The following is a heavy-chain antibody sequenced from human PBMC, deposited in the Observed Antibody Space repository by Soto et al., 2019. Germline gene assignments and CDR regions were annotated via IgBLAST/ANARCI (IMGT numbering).Heavy chain of an antibody. Sequence: GGSLRLSCAASGFTFSNYAMAWVRQAPGKGLEWVSGISGSGRTTYYADSVKGRFTISRDNSKNTLYLQMNSLRAEDTAVYYCAKASGLYCSGGTCYRLYYFDFWGQGTLVTVSS. CDR2: ISGSGRTT. CDR3: AKASGLYCSGGTCYRLYYFDF. J-gene: IGHJ4*02. V-gene: IGHV3-23*01. CDR1: GFTFSNYA. D-gene: IGHD2-15*01.